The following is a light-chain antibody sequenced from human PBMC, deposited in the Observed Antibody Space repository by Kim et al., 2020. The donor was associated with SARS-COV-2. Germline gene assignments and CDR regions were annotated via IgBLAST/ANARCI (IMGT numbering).Light chain of an antibody. Sequence: DIQMTQSPSSLSASVGDRVTITCQASQDISNYLHWFQQKPGKAPNLLIYDASNLERGVPSRFSGSGSGTDFTFTISSLQPEDIATYYCQYYKSHPLTFGGGTKVDIK. CDR1: QDISNY. V-gene: IGKV1-33*01. J-gene: IGKJ4*02. CDR2: DAS. CDR3: QYYKSHPLT.